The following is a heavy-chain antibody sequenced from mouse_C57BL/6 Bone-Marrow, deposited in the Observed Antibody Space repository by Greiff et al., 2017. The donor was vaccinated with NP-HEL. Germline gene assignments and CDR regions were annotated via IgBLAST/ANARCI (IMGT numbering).Heavy chain of an antibody. V-gene: IGHV1-69*01. Sequence: QVQLQQPGAELVMPGASVKLSCKASGYNFTSYWMHWVKQRPGQGLEWIGEIDPSDSYTNYNQKFQGKSTLTVDKSSSTAYMQLSSLTSEDSAVYYCAAVGGDYFDYWGQGTTLTVSS. CDR3: AAVGGDYFDY. CDR1: GYNFTSYW. D-gene: IGHD1-1*01. CDR2: IDPSDSYT. J-gene: IGHJ2*01.